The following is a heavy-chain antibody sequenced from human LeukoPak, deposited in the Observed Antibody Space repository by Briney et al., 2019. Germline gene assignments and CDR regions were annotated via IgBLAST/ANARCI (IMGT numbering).Heavy chain of an antibody. J-gene: IGHJ5*02. Sequence: GGSLRLSCAASGFTFSSYSMNWVRQAPGKGLEWVSSISSSSSYIYYADSVKGRFTISRDNAKNSLYLQMNSLRAEDTAVYYCARMGVAAAAGRAHWFDPWGQGTLVTVSS. CDR2: ISSSSSYI. D-gene: IGHD6-13*01. CDR3: ARMGVAAAAGRAHWFDP. CDR1: GFTFSSYS. V-gene: IGHV3-21*01.